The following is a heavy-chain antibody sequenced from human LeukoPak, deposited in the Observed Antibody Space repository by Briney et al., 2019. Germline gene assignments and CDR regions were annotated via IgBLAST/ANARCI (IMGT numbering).Heavy chain of an antibody. Sequence: GGSLRLSCAASGFTFSSYWMSWVRQAPGKGLEWVANIKEDGSDKYYVDSVKGRFTISRDNAKNSLYLQMNGLRAEDTAVYYCARDDGIRTADYWGQGTLVTVSS. V-gene: IGHV3-7*01. J-gene: IGHJ4*02. CDR2: IKEDGSDK. D-gene: IGHD1-14*01. CDR1: GFTFSSYW. CDR3: ARDDGIRTADY.